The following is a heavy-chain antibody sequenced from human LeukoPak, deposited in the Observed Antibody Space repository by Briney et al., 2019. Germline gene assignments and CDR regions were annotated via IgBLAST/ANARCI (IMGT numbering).Heavy chain of an antibody. CDR2: IYYSGST. CDR3: ASAGTRNYDYIWGSYREDAFDI. D-gene: IGHD3-16*02. V-gene: IGHV4-59*01. CDR1: GGSISSYY. Sequence: KPSETLSLTCTVSGGSISSYYWSWIRQPPGKGLEWIGYIYYSGSTNYNPSLKSRVTISVDTSKNQFSLKLSSVTAADTAVYYCASAGTRNYDYIWGSYREDAFDIWGQGTMVTVSS. J-gene: IGHJ3*02.